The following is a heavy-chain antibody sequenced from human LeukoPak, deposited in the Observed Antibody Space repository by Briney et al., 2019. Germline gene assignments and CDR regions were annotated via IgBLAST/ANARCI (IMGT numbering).Heavy chain of an antibody. V-gene: IGHV1-69*05. CDR1: GGTFSSYA. CDR3: AGVVSGSGSWITPNWFDP. J-gene: IGHJ5*02. Sequence: SVKVSCRASGGTFSSYAISWVRQAPGQGLEWMGGIIPIFGTANYAQKFQGRVTITTDESTSTAYMELSSLRSEDTAVYYCAGVVSGSGSWITPNWFDPWGQGTLVTVSS. D-gene: IGHD3-10*01. CDR2: IIPIFGTA.